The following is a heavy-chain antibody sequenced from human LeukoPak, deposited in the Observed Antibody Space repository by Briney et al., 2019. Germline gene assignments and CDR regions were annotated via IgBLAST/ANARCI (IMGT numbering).Heavy chain of an antibody. J-gene: IGHJ5*01. CDR3: AKGARVFSNVSGSYRDFFDS. D-gene: IGHD3-10*01. Sequence: GGSLRLSCAASGFTLTTYDMGWVRQAPGKGLEWVSGISGSGNTFYVDSVQGRFIISRDNFKNTLNLQMNSLRDDDAAVYYCAKGARVFSNVSGSYRDFFDSWGQGTLVTVSS. CDR1: GFTLTTYD. CDR2: ISGSGNT. V-gene: IGHV3-23*01.